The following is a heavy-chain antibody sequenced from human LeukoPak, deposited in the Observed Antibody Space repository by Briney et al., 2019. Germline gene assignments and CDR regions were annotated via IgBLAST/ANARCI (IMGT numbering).Heavy chain of an antibody. CDR2: IYYSGTT. CDR1: GGSISSYY. J-gene: IGHJ4*02. D-gene: IGHD3-9*01. V-gene: IGHV4-59*01. Sequence: SETLSLTCTVSGGSISSYYWRWLRQPPGRGLEWLGYIYYSGTTNYNPSLKSRVTISIDTSKHQFSLKLSSVTAADTAVYYCARGLTYYDILTAYYTFPYFDYWGQGTLVTVSS. CDR3: ARGLTYYDILTAYYTFPYFDY.